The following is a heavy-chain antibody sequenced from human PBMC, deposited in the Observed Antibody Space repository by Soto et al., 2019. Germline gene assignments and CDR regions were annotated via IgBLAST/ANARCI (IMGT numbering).Heavy chain of an antibody. Sequence: AAVKFSCKASGYTFTSYYMHWVRQAPGQGLEWMGIINPSGGSTSYAQKFQGRVTMTRDTSTSTVYMELSSLRSEDTAVYYCARANPVVMVYAIRGYFDYWGQGTQVTVSS. CDR3: ARANPVVMVYAIRGYFDY. CDR2: INPSGGST. J-gene: IGHJ4*02. CDR1: GYTFTSYY. V-gene: IGHV1-46*01. D-gene: IGHD2-8*01.